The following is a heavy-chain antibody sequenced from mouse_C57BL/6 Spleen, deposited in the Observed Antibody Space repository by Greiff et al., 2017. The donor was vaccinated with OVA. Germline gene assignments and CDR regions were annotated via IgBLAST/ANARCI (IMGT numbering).Heavy chain of an antibody. CDR2: IYPRSGNT. CDR3: ARGSITTEYFDV. J-gene: IGHJ1*03. CDR1: GYTFTSYG. Sequence: VQLQQSGAELARPGASVKLSCKASGYTFTSYGISWVKQRTGQGLEWIGEIYPRSGNTYYNEKFKGKATLTADKSSSTAYMELRSLTSEDSAVYFCARGSITTEYFDVWGTGTTGTVSS. D-gene: IGHD1-1*01. V-gene: IGHV1-81*01.